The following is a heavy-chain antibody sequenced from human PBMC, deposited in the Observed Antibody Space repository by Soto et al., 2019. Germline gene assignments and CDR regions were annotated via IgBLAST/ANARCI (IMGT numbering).Heavy chain of an antibody. CDR1: GFTFSSYA. D-gene: IGHD2-8*01. Sequence: GGSLRLSCAASGFTFSSYAMSWVRQAPGKGLEWVSAISGSGGSTYYADSVKGRFTISRDNSKNTLYLQMNSLRAEDTAVYYCAKDLLRYCTNGVCYEFDYWGQGTLVTVSS. J-gene: IGHJ4*02. CDR2: ISGSGGST. V-gene: IGHV3-23*01. CDR3: AKDLLRYCTNGVCYEFDY.